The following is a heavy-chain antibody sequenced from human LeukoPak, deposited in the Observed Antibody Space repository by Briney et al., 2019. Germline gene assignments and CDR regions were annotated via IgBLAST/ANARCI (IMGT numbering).Heavy chain of an antibody. J-gene: IGHJ4*02. CDR3: ARGLDTAMVKGNDY. CDR1: GYTFTSYD. Sequence: ASVKVSCKASGYTFTSYDINWVRQATGQGLEWMGWMNPNSGNTGYAQKFQGRVTITRSTSISTACMELSSLRSEDTAVYYCARGLDTAMVKGNDYWGQGTLVTVSS. V-gene: IGHV1-8*03. D-gene: IGHD5-18*01. CDR2: MNPNSGNT.